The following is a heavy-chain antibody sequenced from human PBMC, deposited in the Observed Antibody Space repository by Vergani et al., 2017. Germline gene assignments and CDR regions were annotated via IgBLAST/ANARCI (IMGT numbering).Heavy chain of an antibody. D-gene: IGHD2-21*02. CDR1: GFTFSNFG. V-gene: IGHV3-30*02. CDR3: ARYLRDSTDGLPDA. CDR2: IGKDGINT. J-gene: IGHJ5*02. Sequence: VQLVESGGGLAQPGGSLRLSCAASGFTFSNFGMHWTRQAPGKGLEWLAYIGKDGINTRYRDAVKGRFTVSRDNSKDILYLQMDSLRSEDTALYYCARYLRDSTDGLPDAWGPGTLVIVSS.